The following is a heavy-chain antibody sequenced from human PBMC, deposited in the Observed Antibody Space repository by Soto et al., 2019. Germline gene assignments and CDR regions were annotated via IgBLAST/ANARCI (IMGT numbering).Heavy chain of an antibody. J-gene: IGHJ6*02. V-gene: IGHV3-23*01. D-gene: IGHD2-2*02. Sequence: VGSLRLSCAAAGFTFRNYAMSWVRQAPGKGLEWVSAIDRSGGTSYYADSVKGRFTISRDNAKNTLYLQMNSLRADDTAVYYCARGDCSAAGCYIHYYYGMDVWGQGTTVTVSS. CDR2: IDRSGGTS. CDR3: ARGDCSAAGCYIHYYYGMDV. CDR1: GFTFRNYA.